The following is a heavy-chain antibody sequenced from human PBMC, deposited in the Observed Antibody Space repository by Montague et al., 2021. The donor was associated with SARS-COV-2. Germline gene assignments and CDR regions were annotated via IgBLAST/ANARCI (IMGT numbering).Heavy chain of an antibody. Sequence: SETLSLTCSVSGDSITTYYWSWIRQSPGRGLELIGHIYYTRTTKYDSSPNSRVPISVATSRWQFPLKLKSVTAADTAVYYCARAQTTCFIANCVNYFDYWGQGALVTVSS. CDR1: GDSITTYY. CDR3: ARAQTTCFIANCVNYFDY. V-gene: IGHV4-59*01. D-gene: IGHD1-1*01. CDR2: IYYTRTT. J-gene: IGHJ4*02.